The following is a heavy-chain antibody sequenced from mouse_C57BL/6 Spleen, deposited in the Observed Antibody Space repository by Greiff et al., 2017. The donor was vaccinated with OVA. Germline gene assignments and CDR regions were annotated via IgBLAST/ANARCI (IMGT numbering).Heavy chain of an antibody. CDR2: IWRGGST. V-gene: IGHV2-5*01. CDR1: GFSLTSYG. Sequence: QVQLQQSGPGLVQPSQSLSITCTVSGFSLTSYGVHWVRQSPGKGLEWLGVIWRGGSTDYNAAFMSRLGITKDNSKSQVIFKMNSLQADDTAIYYCAKNSPLREGYFDVWGTGTTVTVSS. CDR3: AKNSPLREGYFDV. J-gene: IGHJ1*03. D-gene: IGHD1-1*01.